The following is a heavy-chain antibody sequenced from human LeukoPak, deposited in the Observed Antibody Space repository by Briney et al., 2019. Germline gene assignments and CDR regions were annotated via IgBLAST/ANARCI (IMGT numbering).Heavy chain of an antibody. V-gene: IGHV5-51*01. CDR1: GYSFTSYW. D-gene: IGHD7-27*01. CDR3: ARHGTGDHHNYYYYGMDV. J-gene: IGHJ6*02. Sequence: GESLKISCKGSGYSFTSYWIGWVRQMPGKGLEGMGIIYPGDSDTRYSPSFQGQVTISADKSISTAYLQWSSLKASDTAMYYCARHGTGDHHNYYYYGMDVWGQGTTVTVSS. CDR2: IYPGDSDT.